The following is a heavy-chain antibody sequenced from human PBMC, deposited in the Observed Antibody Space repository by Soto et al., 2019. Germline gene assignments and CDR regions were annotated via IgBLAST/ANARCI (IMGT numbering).Heavy chain of an antibody. J-gene: IGHJ3*02. CDR3: ARLIVGATGAFDI. CDR1: GGSISSSNW. CDR2: IYHSGST. V-gene: IGHV4-4*02. Sequence: KPSETLSLTCAVSGGSISSSNWWSWVRQPPGKGLEWIGEIYHSGSTNYNPSLKSRVTISVDKSKNQFSLKLSSVTAADTAVYYCARLIVGATGAFDIWGQGTMVTVSS. D-gene: IGHD1-26*01.